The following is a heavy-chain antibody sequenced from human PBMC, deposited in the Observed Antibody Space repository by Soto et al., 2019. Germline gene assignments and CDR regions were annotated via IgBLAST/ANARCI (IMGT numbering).Heavy chain of an antibody. CDR1: GGSISGLY. J-gene: IGHJ6*03. CDR3: ARLRNHYFMDV. Sequence: QVQLHESGPGLVKPSETLSLTCSVSGGSISGLYWTWVRQPPGRGLEWIGWIHYSGTTTYNPSLMSRVTISVDTSKNQFSLKLSSVTAADTAIYCARLRNHYFMDVWGKGTTVTVSS. V-gene: IGHV4-59*08. CDR2: IHYSGTT.